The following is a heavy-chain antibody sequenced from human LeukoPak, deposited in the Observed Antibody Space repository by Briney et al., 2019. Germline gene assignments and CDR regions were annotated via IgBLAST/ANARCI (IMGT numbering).Heavy chain of an antibody. CDR3: ASGVSYSSSWYRTGVFDY. CDR1: GGSISSYY. Sequence: SETLSLTGTVSGGSISSYYWSWIRQPPGKGLEWIGYIYYSGSTNYNPSLKSRVTISVDTSKNQFSLKLSSVTAADTAVYYCASGVSYSSSWYRTGVFDYWGQGTLVTVSS. CDR2: IYYSGST. J-gene: IGHJ4*02. D-gene: IGHD6-13*01. V-gene: IGHV4-59*01.